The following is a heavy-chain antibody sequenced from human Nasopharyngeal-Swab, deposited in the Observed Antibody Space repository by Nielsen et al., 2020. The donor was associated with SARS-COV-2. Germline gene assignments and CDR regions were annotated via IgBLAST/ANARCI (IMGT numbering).Heavy chain of an antibody. CDR3: ARVIYYSDTSGSYYFDY. Sequence: GESLKISCAASGFTFSSYEMNWVRQAPGKGLEWVSSISSGGDSRSYADSVKGRFTISRDDAKNSLYLQLNSLRAEDTAVYFCARVIYYSDTSGSYYFDYWGQGSLVTVAS. D-gene: IGHD3-22*01. CDR2: ISSGGDSR. CDR1: GFTFSSYE. J-gene: IGHJ4*02. V-gene: IGHV3-48*03.